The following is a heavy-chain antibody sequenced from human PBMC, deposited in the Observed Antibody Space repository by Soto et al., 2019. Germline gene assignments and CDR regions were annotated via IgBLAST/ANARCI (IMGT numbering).Heavy chain of an antibody. V-gene: IGHV1-18*01. CDR3: ARDVAIYSGYDSPVIY. Sequence: QVQLVQSGAEVKKPGASVKVSCKASGYTFTSYGISWVRQAPGQGLEWMGWISAYNGNTNYAQKLQGRVTMTTDTSTXXAYMELRSLRSDDTAVYYCARDVAIYSGYDSPVIYWGQGTLVTVSS. J-gene: IGHJ4*02. D-gene: IGHD5-12*01. CDR1: GYTFTSYG. CDR2: ISAYNGNT.